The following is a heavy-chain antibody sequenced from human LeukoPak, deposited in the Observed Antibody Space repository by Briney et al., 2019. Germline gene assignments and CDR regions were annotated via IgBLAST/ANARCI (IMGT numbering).Heavy chain of an antibody. CDR1: GVTLSSYF. Sequence: GGSLRLSCAASGVTLSSYFMSWVRQAPGKGLEWVSTIYVSGGSSYYAESVKGRFTIPRDNSKNTLYLQMNSLRADDTAVYYCAKDQTPYYWGQGTLVTVSS. CDR3: AKDQTPYY. V-gene: IGHV3-23*01. J-gene: IGHJ4*02. CDR2: IYVSGGSS.